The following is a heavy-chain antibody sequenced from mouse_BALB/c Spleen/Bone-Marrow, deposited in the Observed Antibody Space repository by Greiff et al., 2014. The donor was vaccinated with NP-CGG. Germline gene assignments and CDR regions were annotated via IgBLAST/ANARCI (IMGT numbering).Heavy chain of an antibody. J-gene: IGHJ3*01. CDR2: INSDGGST. CDR3: AGHGDYYGSSLFAY. Sequence: EVQLQESGGGLVQPGESLKLSCESNEYEFPSHDMSWVRKTPEKRLELVAAINSDGGSTYYPDTMERRSIISRDNSKKTLYLQMSSLRSEDTAFYYCAGHGDYYGSSLFAYWGQGTLVTVSA. CDR1: EYEFPSHD. D-gene: IGHD1-1*01. V-gene: IGHV5-2*01.